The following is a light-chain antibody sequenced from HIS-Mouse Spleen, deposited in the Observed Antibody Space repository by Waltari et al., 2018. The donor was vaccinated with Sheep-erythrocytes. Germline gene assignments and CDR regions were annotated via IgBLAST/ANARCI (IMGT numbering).Light chain of an antibody. CDR3: AAWDDSLNGPV. CDR1: SSNSGSNT. J-gene: IGLJ3*02. V-gene: IGLV1-44*01. Sequence: QSVLTQPPSASGTPVQRVTISCSGSSSNSGSNTVNWYQQLPGTAPQLLIYSNNQRPSGVPDRFSGSKSGTSASLAISGLQSEDEADYYCAAWDDSLNGPVFGGGTKLTVL. CDR2: SNN.